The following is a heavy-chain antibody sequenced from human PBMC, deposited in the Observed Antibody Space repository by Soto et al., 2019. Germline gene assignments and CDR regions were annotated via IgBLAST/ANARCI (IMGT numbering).Heavy chain of an antibody. CDR2: IYPGDYDT. V-gene: IGHV5-51*01. J-gene: IGHJ6*02. CDR1: RYSFTTYW. D-gene: IGHD6-13*01. CDR3: ARPAASGRYYYYYGREG. Sequence: PVASLKVSCKGSRYSFTTYWIARVRQLPGKGVEWMGIIYPGDYDTRYIPYCQGQVTRSADKSISTAYLQWSSLKASDTATYYCARPAASGRYYYYYGREGRGQQTLVTISS.